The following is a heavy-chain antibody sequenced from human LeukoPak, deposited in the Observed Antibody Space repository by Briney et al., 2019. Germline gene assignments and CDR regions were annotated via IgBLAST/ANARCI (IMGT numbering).Heavy chain of an antibody. CDR2: IYSSGST. CDR3: AREGDWNDLDY. CDR1: GGSFSSGSYS. Sequence: SQTLSLTCTVSGGSFSSGSYSWSWIRQFAGKGLEWIGRIYSSGSTNYNPSLKSRVTISIDTSKNQFSLKLTSVTAADTAVYYRAREGDWNDLDYWGQGTLVTVSS. D-gene: IGHD1-1*01. J-gene: IGHJ4*02. V-gene: IGHV4-61*02.